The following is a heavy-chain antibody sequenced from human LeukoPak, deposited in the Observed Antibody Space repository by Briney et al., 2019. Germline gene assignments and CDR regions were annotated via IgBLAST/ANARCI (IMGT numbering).Heavy chain of an antibody. J-gene: IGHJ1*01. CDR2: ISYDGSNK. V-gene: IGHV3-30*18. CDR3: AKDDDWGRYKH. Sequence: PGGSLRLSCAASGFTFSSYGMHWVRQAPGKGLEWVAVISYDGSNKYYADSVKGRFTISRDNSKNTLCLQMSSLRAEDTAMYYCAKDDDWGRYKHWGQGTLVTVPS. CDR1: GFTFSSYG. D-gene: IGHD3-16*01.